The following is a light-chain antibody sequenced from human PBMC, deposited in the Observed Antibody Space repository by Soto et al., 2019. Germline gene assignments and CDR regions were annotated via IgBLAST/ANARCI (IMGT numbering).Light chain of an antibody. J-gene: IGLJ3*02. CDR1: SSNIGARYD. CDR3: QSYDTSLSGWV. Sequence: QAVVTQPPSVSGAPGQWVTISCTGSSSNIGARYDVHWYQHLPGAAPKLLIYANNNRPSGVPDRFSGSKSGTSASLAITGLHAEDEADYYCQSYDTSLSGWVFGGGTKLTVL. V-gene: IGLV1-40*01. CDR2: ANN.